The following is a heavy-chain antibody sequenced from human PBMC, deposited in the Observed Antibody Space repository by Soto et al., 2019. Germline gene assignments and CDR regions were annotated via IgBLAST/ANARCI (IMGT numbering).Heavy chain of an antibody. CDR1: GFTFSSYA. Sequence: GGSLRLSCAASGFTFSSYAMSWVRQAPGKGLEWVSAISGSGGSTYYADSVKGRFTISRDNSKNTLYLQMNSLRAEDTAVYYCAKVASTGPIVVVVAAINFDYWGQGTLVTVSS. J-gene: IGHJ4*02. CDR3: AKVASTGPIVVVVAAINFDY. D-gene: IGHD2-15*01. V-gene: IGHV3-23*01. CDR2: ISGSGGST.